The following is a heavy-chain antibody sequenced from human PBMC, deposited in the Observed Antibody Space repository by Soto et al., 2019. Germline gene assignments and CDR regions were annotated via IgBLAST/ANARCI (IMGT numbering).Heavy chain of an antibody. CDR2: IYPGDSDT. Sequence: PGESLKISRKGSGYSFTSYWIGWVRQMPGKGLECMGIIYPGDSDTRYSPSFQGQVTISADKSISTAYLQWSSLKASDTAMYYCARPLSPGGGYDAFDIWGQGTMVTVSS. V-gene: IGHV5-51*01. J-gene: IGHJ3*02. CDR1: GYSFTSYW. D-gene: IGHD2-15*01. CDR3: ARPLSPGGGYDAFDI.